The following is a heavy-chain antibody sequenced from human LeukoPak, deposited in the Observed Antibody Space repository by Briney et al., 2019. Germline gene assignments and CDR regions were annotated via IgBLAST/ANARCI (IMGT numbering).Heavy chain of an antibody. CDR2: IFHSGST. V-gene: IGHV4-30-2*06. CDR3: ARDNPSVLRYYDP. D-gene: IGHD3-9*01. Sequence: PSETLSLTCAVSGGSISSRGYSWSWIRQSPGKGLEWIGYIFHSGSTYYNPSLKSRATMSIDRSKNQFSLKLSSVTAADTAVYYCARDNPSVLRYYDPWGQGTLVNVSS. CDR1: GGSISSRGYS. J-gene: IGHJ5*02.